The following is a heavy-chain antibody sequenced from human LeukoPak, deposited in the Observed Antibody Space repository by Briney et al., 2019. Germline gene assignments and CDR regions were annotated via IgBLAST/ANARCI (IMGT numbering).Heavy chain of an antibody. CDR3: AREEGPAMGNGLVDY. CDR2: INPNSGGT. J-gene: IGHJ4*02. Sequence: GASVKVSCKASGHTFTGYYMHWVRQAPGQGLEWMGWINPNSGGTNYAQKFQGRVTMTRDTSISTAYMELSRLRSDDTAVYYCAREEGPAMGNGLVDYWGQGTLVTVSS. V-gene: IGHV1-2*02. CDR1: GHTFTGYY. D-gene: IGHD2-2*01.